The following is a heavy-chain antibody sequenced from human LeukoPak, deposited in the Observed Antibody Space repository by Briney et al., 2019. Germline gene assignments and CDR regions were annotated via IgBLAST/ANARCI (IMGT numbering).Heavy chain of an antibody. Sequence: GGSLRLSCAASGFTFDDYAMHWVRQAPGKGLEWVSGISWNSGSIGYADSVKGRFTISRDNAKNSLYLQMNSLRAEDTALYYCARVYAPSYYYYYMGVWGKGTTVTVSS. CDR1: GFTFDDYA. CDR3: ARVYAPSYYYYYMGV. J-gene: IGHJ6*03. V-gene: IGHV3-9*01. CDR2: ISWNSGSI. D-gene: IGHD2-8*01.